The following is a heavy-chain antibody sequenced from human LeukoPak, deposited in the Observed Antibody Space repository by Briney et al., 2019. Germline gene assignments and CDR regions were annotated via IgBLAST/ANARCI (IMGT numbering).Heavy chain of an antibody. V-gene: IGHV4-31*03. D-gene: IGHD6-19*01. Sequence: SETLSLTCTVSGGSISSGGYSWSWIRQHPGKGLEWIGYIYYSGSTYYNPSLKSRVTISVDTSKNQFSLKLSSVTAADTAVYYCARAPLEQWLVQKPRYYFDYWGQGTLVTVSS. CDR2: IYYSGST. CDR1: GGSISSGGYS. J-gene: IGHJ4*02. CDR3: ARAPLEQWLVQKPRYYFDY.